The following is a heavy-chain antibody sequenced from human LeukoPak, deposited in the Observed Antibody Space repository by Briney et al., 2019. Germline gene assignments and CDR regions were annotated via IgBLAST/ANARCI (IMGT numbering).Heavy chain of an antibody. J-gene: IGHJ4*02. V-gene: IGHV3-21*01. D-gene: IGHD6-13*01. CDR3: AGGRSSWQLDY. CDR1: GFTFSSYW. CDR2: ISSSSSYI. Sequence: PGGSLRLSCAASGFTFSSYWMSWVRQAPGKGLEWVSSISSSSSYIYYADSVKGRFTISRDNAKNSLYLQMNSLRAEDTAVFYCAGGRSSWQLDYWGQGTLVTVSS.